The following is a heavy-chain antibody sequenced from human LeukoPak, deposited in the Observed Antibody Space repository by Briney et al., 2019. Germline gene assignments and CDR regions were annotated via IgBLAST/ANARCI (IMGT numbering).Heavy chain of an antibody. CDR3: VRDQRLLWFGELMYYFDY. V-gene: IGHV3-7*03. Sequence: GGSLRLSCAASGFTFSSYWMSWVRQAPGKGLEWVANIKQDGSEKYYVDSVKGRFTISRDNAKNSLYLQMNSLRAEDTAVYYCVRDQRLLWFGELMYYFDYWGQGTLVTVSS. CDR1: GFTFSSYW. D-gene: IGHD3-10*01. CDR2: IKQDGSEK. J-gene: IGHJ4*02.